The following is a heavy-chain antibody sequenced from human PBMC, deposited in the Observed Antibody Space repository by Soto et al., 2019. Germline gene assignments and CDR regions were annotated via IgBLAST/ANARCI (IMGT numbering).Heavy chain of an antibody. V-gene: IGHV1-46*01. CDR1: VYRFSIYV. CDR2: INPSGGST. J-gene: IGHJ4*02. D-gene: IGHD4-17*01. CDR3: ARGTQLTDAYGDYGLDY. Sequence: VKLACKASVYRFSIYVVSCRSIKTRQGLEWMGIINPSGGSTSYAQKFQGRVTMTRDTSTSTVYMELSSLRSEDTAVYYCARGTQLTDAYGDYGLDYWGEGTLVTVS.